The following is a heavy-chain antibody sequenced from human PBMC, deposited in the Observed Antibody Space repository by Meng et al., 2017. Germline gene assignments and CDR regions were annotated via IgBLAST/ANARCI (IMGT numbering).Heavy chain of an antibody. J-gene: IGHJ4*02. CDR1: GGTFSSYA. CDR3: ARDGVGATEGYFDY. CDR2: IIPIFGTA. Sequence: VPVWQSGAGGNKPGSSVKVSCKVSGGTFSSYAISWVRQAPGQGLEWMGGIIPIFGTANYAQKFQGRVTITADKSTSTAYMELSSLRSEDTAVYYCARDGVGATEGYFDYWGQGTLVTVSS. V-gene: IGHV1-69*06. D-gene: IGHD1-26*01.